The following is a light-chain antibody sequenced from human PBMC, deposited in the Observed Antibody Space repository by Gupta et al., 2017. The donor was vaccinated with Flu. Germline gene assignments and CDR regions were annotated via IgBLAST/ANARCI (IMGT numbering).Light chain of an antibody. J-gene: IGKJ3*01. V-gene: IGKV4-1*01. CDR3: QQDYDTLRVT. CDR1: QSLLYSSNKKNY. Sequence: DIVMTQSPDSLAVSLGERATINCKSSQSLLYSSNKKNYLAWYQQKPGQSPKLLIYWASTRESGVPDRFSGSGYGTDFTLTISSRQAEDVAVYYCQQDYDTLRVTFGPGTRVDIK. CDR2: WAS.